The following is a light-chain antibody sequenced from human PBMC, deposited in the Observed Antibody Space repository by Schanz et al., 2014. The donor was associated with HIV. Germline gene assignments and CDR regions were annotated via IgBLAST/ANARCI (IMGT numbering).Light chain of an antibody. CDR1: SSDVGGYNY. CDR3: SSYASSSTRV. J-gene: IGLJ3*02. CDR2: EVS. V-gene: IGLV2-8*01. Sequence: QSALTQPPSASGSPGQSVTISCTGTSSDVGGYNYVSWYQQHPGKAPKLMIYEVSERPSGVPDRFSGSKSGTTASLTISGLRAEDEPDFVCSSYASSSTRVFGGGTKLT.